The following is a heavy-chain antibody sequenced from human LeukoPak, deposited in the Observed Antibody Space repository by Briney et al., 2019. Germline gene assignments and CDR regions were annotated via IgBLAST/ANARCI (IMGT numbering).Heavy chain of an antibody. D-gene: IGHD2-15*01. CDR2: INPSGGST. J-gene: IGHJ4*02. V-gene: IGHV1-46*01. CDR3: ARDLGIVVVVAATPGVDN. CDR1: GYTYTSYY. Sequence: ASVTVTCLASGYTYTSYYLHWARQAPGQGLEWMGIINPSGGSTSYAQKFQGRVTMTRDTSTSTVYMELSSLRSEDTAVYYCARDLGIVVVVAATPGVDNWGQGTLVTVSS.